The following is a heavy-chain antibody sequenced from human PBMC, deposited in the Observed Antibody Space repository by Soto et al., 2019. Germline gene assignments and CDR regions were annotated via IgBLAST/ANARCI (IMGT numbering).Heavy chain of an antibody. V-gene: IGHV1-2*02. D-gene: IGHD3-10*01. J-gene: IGHJ3*02. CDR3: AREPMVRAAHGFDI. CDR1: GYTFTGHY. Sequence: ASVNVSCKASGYTFTGHYIHWVRQAPGQGLEWMGWINPNSVGTNYAQKFQGRVTMTRDTSISTAYMELSRLRSDDTAVYYCAREPMVRAAHGFDIWGQGTMVTVSS. CDR2: INPNSVGT.